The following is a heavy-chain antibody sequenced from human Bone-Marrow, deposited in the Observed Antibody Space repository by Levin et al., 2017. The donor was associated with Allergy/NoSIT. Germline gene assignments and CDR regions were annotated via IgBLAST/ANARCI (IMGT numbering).Heavy chain of an antibody. CDR2: ISYDGVNK. V-gene: IGHV3-30*18. Sequence: SCAASRFTFSIYGMHWVRQAPGKGLEWVAFISYDGVNKYYADSVKGRFTISRDNSKSTLYLHMNSLRTDDTAVYYCAKSGFDSYYYMDVWGKGATVTVS. CDR1: RFTFSIYG. J-gene: IGHJ6*03. D-gene: IGHD5-12*01. CDR3: AKSGFDSYYYMDV.